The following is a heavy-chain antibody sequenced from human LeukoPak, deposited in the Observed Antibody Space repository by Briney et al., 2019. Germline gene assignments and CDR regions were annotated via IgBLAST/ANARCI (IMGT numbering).Heavy chain of an antibody. J-gene: IGHJ4*02. Sequence: PSQTLSLTCTVSGGSISSGSYYWSWIRQPAGKGLVWIGRIYTSGSTNYNPSLKSRVTISVDTSKNQFSLKLSSVTAADTAVYYCARGSTRVTGTTGLWGQGTLVTVSS. CDR2: IYTSGST. D-gene: IGHD1-20*01. CDR1: GGSISSGSYY. V-gene: IGHV4-61*02. CDR3: ARGSTRVTGTTGL.